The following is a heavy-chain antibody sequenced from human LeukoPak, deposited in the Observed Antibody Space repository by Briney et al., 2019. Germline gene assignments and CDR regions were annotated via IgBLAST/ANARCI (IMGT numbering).Heavy chain of an antibody. V-gene: IGHV3-74*01. D-gene: IGHD6-13*01. Sequence: PGGSLRLSCAASGFTFSSYWMYWVRQAPGKGLVWVSRINTDGRTTNYADSVKGRFTISRDNAKNTLYLQMNSLRAEDTAVYYCARVLAAAGTSDYWGQGTLVTVSS. CDR3: ARVLAAAGTSDY. CDR1: GFTFSSYW. J-gene: IGHJ4*02. CDR2: INTDGRTT.